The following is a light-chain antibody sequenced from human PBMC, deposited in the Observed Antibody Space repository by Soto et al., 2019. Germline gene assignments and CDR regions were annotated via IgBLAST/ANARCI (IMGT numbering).Light chain of an antibody. J-gene: IGKJ5*01. CDR1: QSVRNN. Sequence: DIVLTHSRDTLSLSPCERVTLSLSAIQSVRNNYLAWYQQKPGQAPRLLIYDASTRATVVPARFSGSGSGTEFTLTISSLQSEDFAVYYCQQYNDWPPITFGQGTRLEIK. CDR2: DAS. CDR3: QQYNDWPPIT. V-gene: IGKV3-15*01.